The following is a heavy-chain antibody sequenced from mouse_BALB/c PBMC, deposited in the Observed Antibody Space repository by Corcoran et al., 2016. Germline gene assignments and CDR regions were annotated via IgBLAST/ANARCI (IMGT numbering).Heavy chain of an antibody. CDR1: GYAFTNYL. Sequence: QVQLQQSGAELVRPGTSVKVSCKASGYAFTNYLIEWVKQRPGQGLEWIGVINPGSGGTNYNEKFKGKATLTADKSSSTAYMQLSSLTSDDSAVYFCARVTTANWYFDVWGAGTTVTVSS. CDR3: ARVTTANWYFDV. V-gene: IGHV1-54*01. J-gene: IGHJ1*01. D-gene: IGHD1-2*01. CDR2: INPGSGGT.